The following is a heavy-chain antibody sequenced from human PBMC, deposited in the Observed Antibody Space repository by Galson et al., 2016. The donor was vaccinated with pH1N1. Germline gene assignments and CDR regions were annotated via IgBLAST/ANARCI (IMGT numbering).Heavy chain of an antibody. CDR1: GFSLSSFW. D-gene: IGHD5-12*01. CDR2: INEDGSKI. Sequence: SLRLSCAASGFSLSSFWVTWVHQAPEKGLEWVANINEDGSKIYYVDSVKGRFTISRDNAKNSLYLQMNSLRAEDTAVYYCARSIGNIGAHWGQGTLVTVSS. CDR3: ARSIGNIGAH. V-gene: IGHV3-7*01. J-gene: IGHJ4*02.